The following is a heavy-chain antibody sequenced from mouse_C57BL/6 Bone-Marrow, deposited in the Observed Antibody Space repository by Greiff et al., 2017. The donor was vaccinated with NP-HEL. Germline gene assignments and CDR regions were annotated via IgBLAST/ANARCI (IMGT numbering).Heavy chain of an antibody. Sequence: EVKLMESGGGLVKPGGSLKLSCAASGFTFSSYAMSWVRQTPEKRLEWVATISDGGSYTYYPDNVKGRFTISRDNAKNNLYLQMSHLKSEDTAMYYCARGRGYGSIYFDYWGQGTTLTVSS. CDR3: ARGRGYGSIYFDY. D-gene: IGHD1-1*01. CDR2: ISDGGSYT. CDR1: GFTFSSYA. J-gene: IGHJ2*01. V-gene: IGHV5-4*03.